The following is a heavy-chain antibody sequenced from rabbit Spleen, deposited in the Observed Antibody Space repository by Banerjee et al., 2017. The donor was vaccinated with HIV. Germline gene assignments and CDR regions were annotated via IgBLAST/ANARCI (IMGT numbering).Heavy chain of an antibody. D-gene: IGHD2-1*01. Sequence: QSLEESGGGLVQPGGSLKLSCTASGFTLSSYYMNWVRQAPGKGLEWIGYIDPVFGITYYANWVNGRFTISTHNAQNTLYLQLNSLTAADTATYFCARGSATMTMVITGYYLNLWGQGTLVTVS. V-gene: IGHV1S7*01. J-gene: IGHJ4*01. CDR2: IDPVFGIT. CDR1: GFTLSSYY. CDR3: ARGSATMTMVITGYYLNL.